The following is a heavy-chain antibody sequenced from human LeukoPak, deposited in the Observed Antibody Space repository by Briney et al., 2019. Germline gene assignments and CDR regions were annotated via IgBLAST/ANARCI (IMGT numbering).Heavy chain of an antibody. CDR2: IYYSGST. CDR3: ARNYYDSSGYYGAFDI. CDR1: GGSISSYY. V-gene: IGHV4-59*08. J-gene: IGHJ3*02. D-gene: IGHD3-22*01. Sequence: SETLSLTCTVSGGSISSYYWSWIRQPPGKGLEWIGYIYYSGSTNYNPSLKSRVTISVDTSKNQFSLKLSSVTAADTAVYYCARNYYDSSGYYGAFDIWGQGTMATVSS.